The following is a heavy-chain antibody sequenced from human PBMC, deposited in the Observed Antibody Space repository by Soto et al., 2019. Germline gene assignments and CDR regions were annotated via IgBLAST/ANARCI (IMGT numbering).Heavy chain of an antibody. CDR3: ATVYMGADTYGMDV. J-gene: IGHJ6*02. Sequence: GASVKVSCKVSGYTLTELSMHWVRQAPGKGLEWMGGFDPEDGEAIYAQKFQGRVTMTEDTSTDTAYMELSSLRSEDTAVYYCATVYMGADTYGMDVRGQGTTVTVSS. CDR2: FDPEDGEA. CDR1: GYTLTELS. D-gene: IGHD3-16*01. V-gene: IGHV1-24*01.